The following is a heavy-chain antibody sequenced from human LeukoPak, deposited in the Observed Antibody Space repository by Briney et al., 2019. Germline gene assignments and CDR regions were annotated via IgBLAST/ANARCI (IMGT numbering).Heavy chain of an antibody. Sequence: LEASVKVSCKASGYTFTGYYMHWVRQAPGQGLEWMGWINPNSGGTNYAQKFQGRVTMTRDTSISTAYMELSRLRSDDTAVYYCASMTPMTTVTTTGLRTGDYWGQGTLVTVSS. J-gene: IGHJ4*02. CDR3: ASMTPMTTVTTTGLRTGDY. CDR2: INPNSGGT. D-gene: IGHD4-17*01. V-gene: IGHV1-2*02. CDR1: GYTFTGYY.